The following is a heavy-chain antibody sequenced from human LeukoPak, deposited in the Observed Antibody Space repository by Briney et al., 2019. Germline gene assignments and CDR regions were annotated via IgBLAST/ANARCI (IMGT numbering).Heavy chain of an antibody. J-gene: IGHJ5*02. CDR1: GLSFSTFW. Sequence: GGSLRLSCVASGLSFSTFWMNWVRQTPGKGLEWVAIIKKDGSEKLYVDSVRGRFTISRDNAKNSLYLHMNSLRADDTAVYYCAGDTVWLPESWGQGTPVIVSS. D-gene: IGHD5-12*01. V-gene: IGHV3-7*01. CDR3: AGDTVWLPES. CDR2: IKKDGSEK.